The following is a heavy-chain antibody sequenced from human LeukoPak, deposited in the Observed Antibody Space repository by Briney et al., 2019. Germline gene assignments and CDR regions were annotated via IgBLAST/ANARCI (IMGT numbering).Heavy chain of an antibody. D-gene: IGHD3-16*02. V-gene: IGHV4-61*02. CDR1: GGSISSGSYY. CDR3: ASYYDYVWGSYRYTVDY. J-gene: IGHJ4*02. Sequence: PSQTLSLTCTVSGGSISSGSYYWSWIRQPAGKGLEWIGRIYTSGSTNYNPSLKSRVTISVDTSKNQFSPKLSSVTAADTAVYYCASYYDYVWGSYRYTVDYWGQGTLVTVSS. CDR2: IYTSGST.